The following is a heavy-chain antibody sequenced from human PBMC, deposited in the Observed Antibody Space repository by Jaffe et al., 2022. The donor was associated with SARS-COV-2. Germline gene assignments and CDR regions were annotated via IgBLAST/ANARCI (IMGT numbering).Heavy chain of an antibody. CDR1: GFTFSNYG. D-gene: IGHD6-19*01. J-gene: IGHJ4*02. CDR2: IRYDGSNK. Sequence: QVQLVESGGGVVQPGRSLRLSCAASGFTFSNYGMHWVRQAPGKGLEWVSLIRYDGSNKYYADSVKGRFTISRDNSKNTLYLQMNSLSAEDTAVYHCAREAVAGIYYFDYWGQGTLVTVS. CDR3: AREAVAGIYYFDY. V-gene: IGHV3-33*01.